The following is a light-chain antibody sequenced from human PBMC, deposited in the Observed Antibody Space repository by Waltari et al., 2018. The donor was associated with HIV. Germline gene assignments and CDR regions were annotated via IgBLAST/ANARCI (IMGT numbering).Light chain of an antibody. J-gene: IGKJ1*01. Sequence: PLTQSPSALSASVGDTVPITCRASQGIRNYLGWYQQKPGKAPKLLIYAASSLQSGVPSRFSGSGSGTDFTLTISSLQPEDFATYYCQQDYNYPWTFGQGTKVEIK. V-gene: IGKV1-6*01. CDR2: AAS. CDR1: QGIRNY. CDR3: QQDYNYPWT.